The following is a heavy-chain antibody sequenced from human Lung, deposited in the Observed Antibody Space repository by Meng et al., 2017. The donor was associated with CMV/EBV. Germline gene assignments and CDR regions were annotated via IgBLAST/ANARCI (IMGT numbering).Heavy chain of an antibody. CDR3: ARASGGKYSGYDYTFDY. J-gene: IGHJ4*02. V-gene: IGHV3-74*01. CDR1: FTFRRHW. CDR2: INSDGRYT. Sequence: FTFRRHWMHCVRQAPGKGLVWVSHINSDGRYTSYADSVKGRFTISRDNAKNTLYLQMNSLGAEDTAVYYCARASGGKYSGYDYTFDYWGQGTLVTVSS. D-gene: IGHD5-12*01.